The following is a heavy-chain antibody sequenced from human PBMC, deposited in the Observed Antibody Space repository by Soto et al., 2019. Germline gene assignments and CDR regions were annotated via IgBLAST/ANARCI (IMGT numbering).Heavy chain of an antibody. J-gene: IGHJ4*02. CDR1: GGSMSTYY. V-gene: IGHV4-59*01. Sequence: SETLSLTCTASGGSMSTYYWIWIRQAPGQGLEWIGYIYSSGSTNYNPSLKSRVAISIDTSKMQLSLNLTSVTAADTAVYYCAKDLLGDRSGYHYGGDYWGQGTLVTVSS. CDR2: IYSSGST. CDR3: AKDLLGDRSGYHYGGDY. D-gene: IGHD3-22*01.